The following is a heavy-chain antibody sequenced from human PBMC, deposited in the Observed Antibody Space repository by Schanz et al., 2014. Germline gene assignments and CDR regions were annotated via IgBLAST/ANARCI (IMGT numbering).Heavy chain of an antibody. V-gene: IGHV1-3*01. CDR2: INAANGNT. CDR1: GYSFISHA. Sequence: QVLQVQSGSELKKPGTSVKVSCKASGYSFISHAIHWVRQAPGQRLEWMGWINAANGNTRYSQKFQGRVTITRDTSASTAYMELSSLRSEDTAVYYCARDGVDAAAGGNYWGQGTLATVSS. D-gene: IGHD6-13*01. CDR3: ARDGVDAAAGGNY. J-gene: IGHJ4*02.